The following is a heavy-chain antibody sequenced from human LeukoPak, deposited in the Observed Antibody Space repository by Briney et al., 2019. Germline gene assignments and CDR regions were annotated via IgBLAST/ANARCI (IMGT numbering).Heavy chain of an antibody. D-gene: IGHD5-12*01. CDR1: GGSFSGYY. CDR3: AGRDGFFDY. CDR2: INHSGST. Sequence: PSETLSLTCAVYGGSFSGYYWSWIRQPPGKGLEWIGEINHSGSTNYNPSLKSRVTISVDTSKNQFSLKLSSVTAADTAVYYCAGRDGFFDYWGQGTLVTVSS. V-gene: IGHV4-34*01. J-gene: IGHJ4*02.